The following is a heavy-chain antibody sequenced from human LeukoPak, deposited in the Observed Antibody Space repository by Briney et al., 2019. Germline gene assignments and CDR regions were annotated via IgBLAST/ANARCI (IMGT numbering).Heavy chain of an antibody. J-gene: IGHJ4*02. CDR2: IYYTGDT. D-gene: IGHD3-10*01. V-gene: IGHV4-59*11. Sequence: SETLSVTCTVSGGSISGHYWGWIRQPRGKGLEWIGYIYYTGDTNYIPSLESRVTISVDTSKNQFSLKLGSVTAVDTAIYYCVRVVTGSVDYWGQGALVTVSS. CDR3: VRVVTGSVDY. CDR1: GGSISGHY.